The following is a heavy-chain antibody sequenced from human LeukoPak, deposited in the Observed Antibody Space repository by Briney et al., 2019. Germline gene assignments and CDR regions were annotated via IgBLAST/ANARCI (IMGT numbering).Heavy chain of an antibody. V-gene: IGHV1-69*13. J-gene: IGHJ4*02. CDR2: IVPIFGTA. CDR1: GGTFSSYA. D-gene: IGHD5-18*01. Sequence: ASVKVSCKASGGTFSSYAISWVRQAPGQGLEWMGGIVPIFGTANYAQKFQGRVTITADESTSTAYMELSSLRSEDTAVYYCASGGRYSYYDYWGQGTLVTVSS. CDR3: ASGGRYSYYDY.